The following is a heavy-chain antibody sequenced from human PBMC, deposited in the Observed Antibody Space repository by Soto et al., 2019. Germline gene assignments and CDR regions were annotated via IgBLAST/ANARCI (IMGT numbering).Heavy chain of an antibody. J-gene: IGHJ5*01. Sequence: SGPTLVNPTETLTLTCAFSGFSLSANGVGVGWIRQPPGGALEWLAIIYWNDGTSIRPTLQSRLSISKDTSKNQVVLTLSNMDPRDKGTYYCVRKISGSYWKFHSWG. CDR1: GFSLSANGVG. CDR3: VRKISGSYWKFHS. D-gene: IGHD3-22*01. CDR2: IYWNDGT. V-gene: IGHV2-5*04.